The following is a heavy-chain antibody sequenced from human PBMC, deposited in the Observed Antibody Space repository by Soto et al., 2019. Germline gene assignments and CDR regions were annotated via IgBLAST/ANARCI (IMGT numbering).Heavy chain of an antibody. V-gene: IGHV4-59*01. CDR2: INYSGST. J-gene: IGHJ2*01. CDR1: GGSISSYY. CDR3: ARLLYSYGPRWWYIDL. Sequence: PSETLSLTCTVPGGSISSYYWSWIRQPPGKGLEWIGYINYSGSTNYNPSLKSRLTISVDTSKNQFSLKLSSVTAADTAVYYCARLLYSYGPRWWYIDLWGRGTLVTVSS. D-gene: IGHD5-18*01.